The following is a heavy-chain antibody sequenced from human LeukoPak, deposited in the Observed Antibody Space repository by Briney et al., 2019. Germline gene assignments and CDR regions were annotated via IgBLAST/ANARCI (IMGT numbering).Heavy chain of an antibody. D-gene: IGHD3-22*01. V-gene: IGHV1-18*01. CDR3: ARDSPHYYDRPYYFDY. CDR1: GYTFTSYG. CDR2: ISAYNGNT. J-gene: IGHJ4*02. Sequence: ASVNVSCKASGYTFTSYGISWVRQAPGQGLEWMGWISAYNGNTNYAQKLQGRVTMTTDTSTSTAYMELRSLRSDDTAVYYCARDSPHYYDRPYYFDYWGQGTLVTVSS.